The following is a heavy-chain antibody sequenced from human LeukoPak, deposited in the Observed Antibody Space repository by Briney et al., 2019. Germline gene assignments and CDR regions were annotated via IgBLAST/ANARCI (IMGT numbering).Heavy chain of an antibody. D-gene: IGHD1-26*01. CDR2: IYRSDNP. CDR1: GGSISSSDW. V-gene: IGHV4-4*02. CDR3: ASHSSWYGRVVGATTPFGY. Sequence: SGTLSLTCAVSGGSISSSDWWSWVRQPPGRGLEWIGYIYRSDNPIYNPSLKSRVTMSVDKSKNQFSLRLSSVTAADTAVYYCASHSSWYGRVVGATTPFGYWGQGTLVTVSS. J-gene: IGHJ4*02.